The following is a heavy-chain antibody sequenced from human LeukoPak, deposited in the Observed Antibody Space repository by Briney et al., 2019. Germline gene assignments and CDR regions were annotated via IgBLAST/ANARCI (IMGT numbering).Heavy chain of an antibody. D-gene: IGHD2/OR15-2a*01. CDR1: GFTFSSYW. J-gene: IGHJ6*02. Sequence: GGSLRLSCAASGFTFSSYWMYWVRQAPGKGLEWVANIKLDGSETYYVDSVKGRFTISRDNAQNSLFLQMNSLRAEDTAVYHCASLSWDVWGQGTTVTVSS. CDR2: IKLDGSET. CDR3: ASLSWDV. V-gene: IGHV3-7*01.